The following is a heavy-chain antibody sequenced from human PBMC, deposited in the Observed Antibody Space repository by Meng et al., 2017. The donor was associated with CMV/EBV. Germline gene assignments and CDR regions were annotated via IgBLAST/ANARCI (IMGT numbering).Heavy chain of an antibody. J-gene: IGHJ4*02. CDR3: AREDACY. V-gene: IGHV3-30-3*01. CDR1: GFTFSSYA. CDR2: ISYDGSNK. Sequence: VRRVESAGCVVQLRRSLSLSCAASGFTFSSYAMHWVRQAPGKGLEWVAVISYDGSNKYYADSVKGRFTISRDNSKNTLYLQMNSLRAEDTAVYYCAREDACYWGQGTLVTVSS.